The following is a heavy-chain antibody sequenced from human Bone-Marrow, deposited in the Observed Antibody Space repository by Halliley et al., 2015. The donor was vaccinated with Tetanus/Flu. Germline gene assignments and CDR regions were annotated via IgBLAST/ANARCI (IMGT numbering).Heavy chain of an antibody. Sequence: KGPGWVSITYGGGTTYYADSVKDRFTISRDISKNTLYLQMNSLRAEDTAVYYCARDRGYSCDYWGQGTLVTVSS. CDR3: ARDRGYSCDY. V-gene: IGHV3-66*01. D-gene: IGHD5-18*01. CDR2: TYGGGTT. J-gene: IGHJ4*02.